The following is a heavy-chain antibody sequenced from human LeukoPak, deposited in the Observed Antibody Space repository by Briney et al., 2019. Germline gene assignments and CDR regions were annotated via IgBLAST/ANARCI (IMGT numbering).Heavy chain of an antibody. CDR3: ARDRWDSSSFDY. CDR1: GFTFSIYW. CDR2: IKQDGSEK. J-gene: IGHJ4*02. D-gene: IGHD3-22*01. V-gene: IGHV3-7*01. Sequence: PGGSLRLSCAASGFTFSIYWMSWVRQAPGKGLEWVANIKQDGSEKYYVDSVKGRFTISRDNAKNSLYLQMNSLRAEDTAVYYCARDRWDSSSFDYWGQGTLVTVSS.